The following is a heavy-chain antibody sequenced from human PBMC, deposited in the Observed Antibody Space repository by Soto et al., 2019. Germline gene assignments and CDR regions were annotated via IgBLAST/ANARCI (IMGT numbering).Heavy chain of an antibody. D-gene: IGHD1-1*01. CDR1: GFTFSSYA. V-gene: IGHV3-23*01. CDR2: ISGSGGST. J-gene: IGHJ6*02. Sequence: EVQLLESGGGLVQPGGSLRLSCAASGFTFSSYAMSWVRQAPGKGLEWVSAISGSGGSTYYADSVKGRFTISRDNSKNTLYLQMDSLRAEDTAVYYCAKDQTDNYYYYGMDVWGQGTTVTVSS. CDR3: AKDQTDNYYYYGMDV.